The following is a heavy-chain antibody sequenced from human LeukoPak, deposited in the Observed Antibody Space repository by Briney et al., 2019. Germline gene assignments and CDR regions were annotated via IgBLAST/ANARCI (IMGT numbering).Heavy chain of an antibody. J-gene: IGHJ4*02. CDR1: GYTFTGYY. CDR3: ARGFYVWGSYRSPPFDY. Sequence: GASVKVSCKASGYTFTGYYMHWVRQAPGQGLEWMGWINPNSGGTNYAQKVQGRVTMTRDTSISTAYMELSRLRSDDTAVYYCARGFYVWGSYRSPPFDYWGQGTLVTVSS. V-gene: IGHV1-2*02. D-gene: IGHD3-16*02. CDR2: INPNSGGT.